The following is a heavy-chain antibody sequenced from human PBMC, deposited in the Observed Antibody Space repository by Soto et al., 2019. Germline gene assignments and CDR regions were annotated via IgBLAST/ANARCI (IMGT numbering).Heavy chain of an antibody. CDR1: CGSISSGGYS. V-gene: IGHV4-30-2*01. Sequence: SETLSLTCAVSCGSISSGGYSWSWIRQPPGKGLEWIGYIYHSGSTYYNPSLKSRVTISVDRSKNQFSLKLSSVTAADTAVYYCARVTPTYYYGMDVWGQGTTVTVSS. CDR2: IYHSGST. CDR3: ARVTPTYYYGMDV. J-gene: IGHJ6*02. D-gene: IGHD2-21*02.